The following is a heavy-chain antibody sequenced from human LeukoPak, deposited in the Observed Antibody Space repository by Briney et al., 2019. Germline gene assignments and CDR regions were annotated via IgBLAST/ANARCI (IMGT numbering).Heavy chain of an antibody. CDR1: GYSFTGYY. V-gene: IGHV1-2*02. CDR2: INPNSGGT. Sequence: SVKVSCKASGYSFTGYYIHWVRQAPGHGLEWMGWINPNSGGTNYAQKFQGRVTMTRDTSISTAYMELSRLRSDDTALYYCARGGLGTSFYYDYYYMDVWGKGTTVTVSS. J-gene: IGHJ6*03. D-gene: IGHD2-8*01. CDR3: ARGGLGTSFYYDYYYMDV.